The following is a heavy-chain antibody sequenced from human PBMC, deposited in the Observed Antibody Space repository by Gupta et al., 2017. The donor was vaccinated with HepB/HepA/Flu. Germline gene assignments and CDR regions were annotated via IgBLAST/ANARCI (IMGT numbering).Heavy chain of an antibody. CDR3: ATVLTGDSPTFWYFDF. CDR2: ISGSGYTA. CDR1: GFTVSNPA. J-gene: IGHJ2*01. Sequence: DVQLLESGGGLVQPGGSLRLSCAASGFTVSNPARTWVRQAPGKGLEWVSTISGSGYTAYYADSVKGRFTTSRDNSKNTVYLQVSSLRVEDTALYYCATVLTGDSPTFWYFDFWGRGTQVTVSS. D-gene: IGHD7-27*01. V-gene: IGHV3-23*01.